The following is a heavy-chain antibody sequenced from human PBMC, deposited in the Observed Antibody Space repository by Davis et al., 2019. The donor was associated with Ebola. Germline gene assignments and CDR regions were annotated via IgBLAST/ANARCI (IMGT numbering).Heavy chain of an antibody. D-gene: IGHD7-27*01. CDR1: GFTFSSYA. V-gene: IGHV3-23*01. CDR3: ARDPNWGSVGSGDS. Sequence: GGSLRLSCVASGFTFSSYAMSWVRQAPGKGLEWVSATTGSGGSTYYADSVKGRFTISRDNSKNTLYLQINSLRAEDTAVYYCARDPNWGSVGSGDSWGQGTLVIVSS. CDR2: TTGSGGST. J-gene: IGHJ4*02.